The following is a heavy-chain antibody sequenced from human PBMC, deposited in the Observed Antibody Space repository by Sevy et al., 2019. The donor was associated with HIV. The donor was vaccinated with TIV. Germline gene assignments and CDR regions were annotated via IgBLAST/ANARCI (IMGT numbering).Heavy chain of an antibody. Sequence: GESLKISCAASGFTFSSYGMHWVRQAPGKGLEWVAVISYDGSNKYYADSVKGRFTISRDNSKNTLYLQMNSLRAEDTAVYYCAKDGSSHFDYWGQGTLVTVSS. V-gene: IGHV3-30*18. CDR2: ISYDGSNK. CDR3: AKDGSSHFDY. CDR1: GFTFSSYG. D-gene: IGHD6-13*01. J-gene: IGHJ4*02.